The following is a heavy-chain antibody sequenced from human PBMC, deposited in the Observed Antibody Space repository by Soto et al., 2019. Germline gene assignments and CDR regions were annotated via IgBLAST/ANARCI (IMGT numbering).Heavy chain of an antibody. D-gene: IGHD6-13*01. CDR1: GYTFTSYG. J-gene: IGHJ4*02. V-gene: IGHV1-18*01. Sequence: GASVKVSCKASGYTFTSYGISWVRQAPGQGLEWMGWISAYNGNTNYAQKLQGRVTMTTDTSTSTAYMELRSLRSDDTAVYYCAITAAGTHYFYFDYWGQGTLVTVSS. CDR2: ISAYNGNT. CDR3: AITAAGTHYFYFDY.